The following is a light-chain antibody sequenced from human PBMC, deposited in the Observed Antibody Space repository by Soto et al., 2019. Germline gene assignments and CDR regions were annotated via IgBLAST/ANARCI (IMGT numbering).Light chain of an antibody. CDR1: SSNIGGNT. CDR2: SNN. CDR3: AAWDDSLNGPV. V-gene: IGLV1-44*01. Sequence: QSVLTEPPSASGTPGQRVTISCSGSSSNIGGNTVNWYQQLPGTAPKLLIYSNNQRPSGVPDRFSGSKSGTSGPLAISGLQSEDEADYYCAAWDDSLNGPVFGGGTQLTVL. J-gene: IGLJ2*01.